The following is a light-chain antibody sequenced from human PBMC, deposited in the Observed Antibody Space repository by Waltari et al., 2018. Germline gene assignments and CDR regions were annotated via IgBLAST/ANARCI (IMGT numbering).Light chain of an antibody. J-gene: IGKJ1*01. CDR2: SAS. CDR1: QSVSYS. V-gene: IGKV3-11*01. CDR3: QQRSSWPRT. Sequence: RATLSGRASQSVSYSLAWYQQKPGQTPSLLIYSASNRATGIPARFSGSGSGSDFTLTISSLEPEDFAVYYCQQRSSWPRTFGQGTKVEIK.